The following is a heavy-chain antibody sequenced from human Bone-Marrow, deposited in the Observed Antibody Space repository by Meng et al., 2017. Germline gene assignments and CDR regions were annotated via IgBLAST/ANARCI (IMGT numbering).Heavy chain of an antibody. CDR1: GGSISSYY. CDR3: ARGHSYYYYGMDV. J-gene: IGHJ6*02. CDR2: IYYSGST. Sequence: SESLSLTCTVSGGSISSYYWSWIRQPPGKGLEWIGYIYYSGSTNYNPSLKSRVTISVDTSKNQFSLKLSSVTAADTAVYYCARGHSYYYYGMDVWGQGTTVTVSS. V-gene: IGHV4-59*01.